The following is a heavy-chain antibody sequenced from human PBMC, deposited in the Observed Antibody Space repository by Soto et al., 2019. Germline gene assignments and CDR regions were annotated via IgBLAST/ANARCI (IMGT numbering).Heavy chain of an antibody. J-gene: IGHJ6*02. CDR3: AADGSYSTSGGMDV. V-gene: IGHV1-58*01. CDR1: GFTFTSSA. D-gene: IGHD6-6*01. CDR2: IVVGSGNT. Sequence: SVKVSCKASGFTFTSSAVQWVRQARGQRLEWIGWIVVGSGNTNYAQRFQERVTITRDMSTSTAYMELSSLRSEDTAVYYCAADGSYSTSGGMDVWGQGTTVTVSS.